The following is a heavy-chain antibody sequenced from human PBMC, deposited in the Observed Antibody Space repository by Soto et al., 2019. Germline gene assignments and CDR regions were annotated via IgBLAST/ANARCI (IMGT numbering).Heavy chain of an antibody. CDR2: IHPAGQPI. Sequence: EVQLVESGGGLVQPGGSLRLYCVASGFTFSSSEMYWVRQAPGKGLEWVSYIHPAGQPIFYADSVKGRLTISRDNAKNSLYLQMNSLRAEDTAGYYCARRGISWCQGTMVTVSS. CDR3: ARRGIS. CDR1: GFTFSSSE. V-gene: IGHV3-48*03. J-gene: IGHJ3*01. D-gene: IGHD3-3*02.